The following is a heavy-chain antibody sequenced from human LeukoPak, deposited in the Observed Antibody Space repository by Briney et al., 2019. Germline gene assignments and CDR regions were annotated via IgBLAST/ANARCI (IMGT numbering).Heavy chain of an antibody. Sequence: GGSLRLSCAPSGLTVIIYAMSCGRDAPRKGLEWGSAISGSGGSTYYADSLKGRFTISRDNSKNTLYQQMNRLRAEDTAVYYCAKTESSYDSSGYRTDDAFDIWGQGKMVTVSS. CDR3: AKTESSYDSSGYRTDDAFDI. V-gene: IGHV3-23*01. J-gene: IGHJ3*02. D-gene: IGHD3-22*01. CDR2: ISGSGGST. CDR1: GLTVIIYA.